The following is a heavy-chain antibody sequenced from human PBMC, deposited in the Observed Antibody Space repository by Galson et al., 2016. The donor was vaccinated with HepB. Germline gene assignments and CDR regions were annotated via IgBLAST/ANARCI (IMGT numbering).Heavy chain of an antibody. Sequence: SLRLSCAASGFTFTRYTMNWVRQSPGKGLEWVSSISGGSSYKYYADSVKGRFTISRDNSKNSLYLQMNSLRAEDTAIYFCASERLDSSGYSYPDAFEIWGLGTMVTVSS. D-gene: IGHD3-22*01. CDR2: ISGGSSYK. J-gene: IGHJ3*02. CDR3: ASERLDSSGYSYPDAFEI. V-gene: IGHV3-21*01. CDR1: GFTFTRYT.